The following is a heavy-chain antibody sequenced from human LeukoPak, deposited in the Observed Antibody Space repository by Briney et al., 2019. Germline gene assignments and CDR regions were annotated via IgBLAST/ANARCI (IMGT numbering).Heavy chain of an antibody. Sequence: PGGSLRLSCAASGFTFGSYAMSWVRQAPGKGLEWVSGISDSGGTTYYADSVKGRFTISRDNSKNTLYLQMNNLRAEDTAVYYCAKVRGSYSPTGAFDIWGQGTMVTVSS. CDR2: ISDSGGTT. J-gene: IGHJ3*02. V-gene: IGHV3-23*01. D-gene: IGHD1-26*01. CDR1: GFTFGSYA. CDR3: AKVRGSYSPTGAFDI.